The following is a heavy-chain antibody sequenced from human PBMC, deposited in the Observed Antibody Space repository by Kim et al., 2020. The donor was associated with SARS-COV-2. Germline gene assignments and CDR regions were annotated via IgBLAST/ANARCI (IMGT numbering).Heavy chain of an antibody. CDR3: TRVRHFGGTYYGLDV. V-gene: IGHV3-64*01. Sequence: GGSLRLSCAASGFTFSAGAMHWVRQAPGKGLEYVAIISTNGDRTFYANSVKGRFAVSRDNSKNTLYLQMGSLRGEDMAVYFCTRVRHFGGTYYGLDVWGQGTTVTVSS. J-gene: IGHJ6*01. CDR2: ISTNGDRT. D-gene: IGHD3-3*01. CDR1: GFTFSAGA.